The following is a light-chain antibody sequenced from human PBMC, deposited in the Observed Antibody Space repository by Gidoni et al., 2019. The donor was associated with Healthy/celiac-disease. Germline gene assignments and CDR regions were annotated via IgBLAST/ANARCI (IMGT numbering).Light chain of an antibody. CDR3: QQYNNWPTWT. J-gene: IGKJ1*01. Sequence: EIVMTQSPATLSVSPGERATLSCRASQSVSSNLAWYQHKPGQAPRLLIYGASTRATGIPARFSGSVSGTEFTLPISSLQSEDFAVYYCQQYNNWPTWTFGQGTKVEIK. V-gene: IGKV3-15*01. CDR1: QSVSSN. CDR2: GAS.